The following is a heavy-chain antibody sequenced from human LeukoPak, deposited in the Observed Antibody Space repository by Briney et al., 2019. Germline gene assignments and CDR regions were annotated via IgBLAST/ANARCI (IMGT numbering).Heavy chain of an antibody. CDR3: ARDFWPYYYDSSGYYLFGSWFDP. J-gene: IGHJ5*02. V-gene: IGHV1-3*03. D-gene: IGHD3-22*01. Sequence: ASAKVSCKASGYTFTSYAMHWVRQAPGQRLEWMGWINAGNGNTKYSQEFQGRVTITRDTSASTAYTELSSLRSEDMAVYYCARDFWPYYYDSSGYYLFGSWFDPWGQGTLVTVSS. CDR1: GYTFTSYA. CDR2: INAGNGNT.